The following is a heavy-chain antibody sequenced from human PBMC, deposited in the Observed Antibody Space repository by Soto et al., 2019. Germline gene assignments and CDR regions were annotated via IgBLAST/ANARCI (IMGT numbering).Heavy chain of an antibody. CDR3: TRAPPDYQDPNYLGGWFEY. V-gene: IGHV1-3*01. J-gene: IGHJ4*02. D-gene: IGHD3-16*01. Sequence: ASVKVSCKASGYTFTNYAVHWVRQAPGQGLEWMGWINAGNGNTKYSQNFQGRVTITRDTSARTAYVEVSSLRSEDTAVYYCTRAPPDYQDPNYLGGWFEYWGQGTLVTVSS. CDR1: GYTFTNYA. CDR2: INAGNGNT.